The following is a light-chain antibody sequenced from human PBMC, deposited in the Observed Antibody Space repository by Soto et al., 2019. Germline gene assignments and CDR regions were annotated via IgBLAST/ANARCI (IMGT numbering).Light chain of an antibody. CDR3: SSYTSATTHV. CDR1: SSDVGAYNY. Sequence: QSALTQPASVSGSPGQSITISCTGTSSDVGAYNYDSWYQQYPGEAPKVIIYDVSHRPAGVSNRFSGSKSGNTASLTISGLQTQDEADYYRSSYTSATTHVFGTGTKVTVL. CDR2: DVS. V-gene: IGLV2-14*01. J-gene: IGLJ1*01.